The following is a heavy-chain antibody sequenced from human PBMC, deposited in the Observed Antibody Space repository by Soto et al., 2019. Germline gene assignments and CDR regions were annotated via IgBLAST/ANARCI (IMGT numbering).Heavy chain of an antibody. CDR2: IYYSGST. D-gene: IGHD3-9*01. Sequence: QVQLQESGPGLVKPSQTLSLTCTVSGGSISSGDYYWSWIRQPPGKGLEWIGYIYYSGSTYYNPSLKSRVTISVDTSKNQFSLKLSSVTAADTAVYYCARAKTYYDILTGYFPGYFDYWGQGTLVTVSS. V-gene: IGHV4-30-4*01. CDR3: ARAKTYYDILTGYFPGYFDY. J-gene: IGHJ4*02. CDR1: GGSISSGDYY.